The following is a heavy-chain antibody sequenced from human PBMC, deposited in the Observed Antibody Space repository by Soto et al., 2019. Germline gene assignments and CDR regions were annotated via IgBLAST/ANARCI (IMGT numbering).Heavy chain of an antibody. CDR3: ARPLTTVVTMDV. CDR1: GGSISSSSYY. D-gene: IGHD4-17*01. Sequence: QLQLQESGPGLVKPSETLSLTCTVSGGSISSSSYYWGWIRQPPGKGLEWIGSIYYSGSTYYNPSLKSRVTLSVDTSKNQFSLKLSSVTAADTAVYYCARPLTTVVTMDVWGQGTTVTVSS. CDR2: IYYSGST. V-gene: IGHV4-39*01. J-gene: IGHJ6*02.